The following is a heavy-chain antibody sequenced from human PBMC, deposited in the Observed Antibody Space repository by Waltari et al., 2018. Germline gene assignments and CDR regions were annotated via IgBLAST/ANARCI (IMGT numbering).Heavy chain of an antibody. D-gene: IGHD3-22*01. CDR1: GFNFYTYT. V-gene: IGHV3-48*04. CDR2: ISSNGRTI. CDR3: ARWPEYPDTNGHYYIDGFDY. Sequence: EVQLVESGGGLVQPGGSLRLSCAASGFNFYTYTMNWVRQAPGKGLEWISLISSNGRTIDYADSVRGRFTISRDNAKNSLYLQMNSLRAEDTAVYYCARWPEYPDTNGHYYIDGFDYWGPGTLVTVSS. J-gene: IGHJ4*02.